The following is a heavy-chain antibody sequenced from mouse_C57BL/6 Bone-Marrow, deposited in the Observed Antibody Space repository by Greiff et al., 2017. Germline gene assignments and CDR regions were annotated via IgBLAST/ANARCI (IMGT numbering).Heavy chain of an antibody. J-gene: IGHJ3*01. CDR3: ARPHYDGYLGFAY. V-gene: IGHV5-6*01. D-gene: IGHD2-3*01. Sequence: EVKLMEPGGDLVKPGGSLKLSCAASGFTFSSYGMSWVRQTPDQRLEWIATISSGGSYTYYPDSVKGRYTIYRDNAKNTLYLQRSRLKSEDTAMYCCARPHYDGYLGFAYWGQGTLVTVSA. CDR1: GFTFSSYG. CDR2: ISSGGSYT.